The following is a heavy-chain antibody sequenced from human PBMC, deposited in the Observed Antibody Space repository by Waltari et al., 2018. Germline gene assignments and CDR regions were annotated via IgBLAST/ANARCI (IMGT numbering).Heavy chain of an antibody. Sequence: QLQLQESGPGLVKPSETLSLTCTVSGGSISSSSYYWGWIRQPPGKGLEWIGSIYYSGRTYYTPSLKSRVTISVDTSKNQFSLKLSSVTAADTAVYYCARHLADIVVVVAAMWFDPWGQGTLVTVSS. CDR3: ARHLADIVVVVAAMWFDP. V-gene: IGHV4-39*07. CDR2: IYYSGRT. CDR1: GGSISSSSYY. D-gene: IGHD2-15*01. J-gene: IGHJ5*02.